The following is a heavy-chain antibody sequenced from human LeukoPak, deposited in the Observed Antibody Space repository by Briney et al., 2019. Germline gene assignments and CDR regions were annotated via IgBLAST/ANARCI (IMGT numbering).Heavy chain of an antibody. V-gene: IGHV3-7*01. CDR3: AKDPDSSGWYGFDY. D-gene: IGHD6-19*01. Sequence: GGSLRLSCAASGFTFSNYWMTWVRQAPGKGLEWVANIKHDGSEPYYVDSVKGRFTISRDNAKNSLYLEMNSLRAEDTAVYYCAKDPDSSGWYGFDYWGQGTLVTVSS. J-gene: IGHJ4*02. CDR2: IKHDGSEP. CDR1: GFTFSNYW.